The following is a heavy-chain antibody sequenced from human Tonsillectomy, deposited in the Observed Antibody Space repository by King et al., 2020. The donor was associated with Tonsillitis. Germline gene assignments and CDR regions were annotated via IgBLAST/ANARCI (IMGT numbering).Heavy chain of an antibody. D-gene: IGHD4-17*01. V-gene: IGHV3-9*01. Sequence: VQLVESGGGLVQPGRSLRLSCAASGFTFDDYAMHWVRQAPGKGLEWVSGISWSSGNIGYADSVKGRFTISRDNAKNSLYLQMNSLRAEDTALYYCAKDVSPRIYGDYEGVDIWGQGTMVTVSS. CDR2: ISWSSGNI. CDR3: AKDVSPRIYGDYEGVDI. J-gene: IGHJ3*02. CDR1: GFTFDDYA.